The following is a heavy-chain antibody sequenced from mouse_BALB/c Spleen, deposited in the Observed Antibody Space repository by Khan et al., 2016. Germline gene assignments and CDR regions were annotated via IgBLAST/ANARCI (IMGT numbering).Heavy chain of an antibody. Sequence: EVELVESGPGLVKPSQSLSLTCTVTGYSITSDYAWNWIRQFPGNKLEWMGYISYSGRTSYNSSLKSRISITRDTSKNQFFLQLNSVTTEDTAPYYCARVVRRGVFDYWGQRTTLPVSS. CDR1: GYSITSDYA. D-gene: IGHD2-14*01. CDR2: ISYSGRT. CDR3: ARVVRRGVFDY. J-gene: IGHJ2*01. V-gene: IGHV3-2*02.